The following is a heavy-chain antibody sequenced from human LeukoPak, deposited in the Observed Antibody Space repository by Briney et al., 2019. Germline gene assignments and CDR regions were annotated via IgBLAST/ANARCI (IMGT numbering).Heavy chain of an antibody. J-gene: IGHJ5*02. CDR3: ARDGGPVAGTSYWFDP. V-gene: IGHV4-4*07. Sequence: PSETLSPTCTVSGGSISSYYWSWIRQPAGKGLEWIGRIYTSGSTNYNPSLKSRVTMSVDTSKNQFSLKLSSVTAADTAVYYFARDGGPVAGTSYWFDPWGQGTLVTVSS. CDR1: GGSISSYY. D-gene: IGHD6-19*01. CDR2: IYTSGST.